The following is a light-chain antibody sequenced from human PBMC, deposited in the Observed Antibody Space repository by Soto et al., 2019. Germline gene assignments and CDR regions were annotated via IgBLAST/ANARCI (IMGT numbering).Light chain of an antibody. V-gene: IGLV1-44*01. CDR2: TND. J-gene: IGLJ1*01. CDR1: SSNIESNT. Sequence: QSVLTQPASASGTPGQRVTISCSGSSSNIESNTVYWYQQLPGMAPRLLIHTNDRRPSGVPDRFSGSKSGTSASLAISGLQSEDEADYYCLAWDDSLNGNLFGTGTKVTAL. CDR3: LAWDDSLNGNL.